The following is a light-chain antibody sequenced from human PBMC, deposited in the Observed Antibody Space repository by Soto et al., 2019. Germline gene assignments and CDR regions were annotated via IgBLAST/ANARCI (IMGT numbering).Light chain of an antibody. CDR1: QSVGSGF. Sequence: MVLTQSPGTLSLSPGERATLSCSSSQSVGSGFLAWYQQKPGQAPRLLIYGASIRAAGIPNRFSGSGSGADFTLTISRLEPEDFAVYYCQQYGGSPRTFGQGTKVDI. CDR3: QQYGGSPRT. V-gene: IGKV3-20*01. CDR2: GAS. J-gene: IGKJ1*01.